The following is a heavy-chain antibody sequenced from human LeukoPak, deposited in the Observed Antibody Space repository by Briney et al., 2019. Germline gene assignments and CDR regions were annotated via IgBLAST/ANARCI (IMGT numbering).Heavy chain of an antibody. CDR2: ISSSGSTI. CDR1: GFTFSDYY. CDR3: ARDRRFGELLSQFDY. D-gene: IGHD3-10*01. Sequence: GGSLRLSCAASGFTFSDYYMSWIRQAPGKGLEWVSYISSSGSTIYYADSVKGRFTISRDNAKNSLYLQMNSLRAEDTAVYHCARDRRFGELLSQFDYWGQGTLVTVSS. V-gene: IGHV3-11*01. J-gene: IGHJ4*02.